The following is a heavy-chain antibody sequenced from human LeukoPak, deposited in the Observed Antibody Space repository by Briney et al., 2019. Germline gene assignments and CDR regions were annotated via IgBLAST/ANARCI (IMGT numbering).Heavy chain of an antibody. CDR1: GGSISSYY. V-gene: IGHV4-59*01. Sequence: SETLSLTCTVSGGSISSYYWSWIRQPPGKGLEWIGYIYYSGSTNYNPSLKSRVTISVDTSKNQFPLKLSSVTAADTAVYYCARDKSSGVFDYWGQGTLVTVSS. CDR3: ARDKSSGVFDY. CDR2: IYYSGST. J-gene: IGHJ4*02. D-gene: IGHD3-22*01.